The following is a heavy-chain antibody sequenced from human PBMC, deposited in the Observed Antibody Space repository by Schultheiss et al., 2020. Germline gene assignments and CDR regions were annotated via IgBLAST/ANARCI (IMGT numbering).Heavy chain of an antibody. CDR3: ARKAHGSSCFDY. V-gene: IGHV4-4*07. D-gene: IGHD6-13*01. CDR2: IYTSGST. J-gene: IGHJ4*02. CDR1: GGSISSYY. Sequence: SQTLSLTCTVSGGSISSYYWSWIRQPAGKGLEWIWRIYTSGSTNYNPSLKSRVTMSVDTSKNQFSLKLSSVTAADTAVYYCARKAHGSSCFDYWGQGTLVTVSS.